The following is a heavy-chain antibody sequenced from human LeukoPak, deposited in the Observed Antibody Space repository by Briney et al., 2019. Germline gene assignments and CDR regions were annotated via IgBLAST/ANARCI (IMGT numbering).Heavy chain of an antibody. J-gene: IGHJ4*02. CDR1: GFTFSSYA. CDR2: ISGSGGST. V-gene: IGHV3-23*01. CDR3: ARDITDDFWSGYYVPYYFDY. Sequence: GGSLRLSCAASGFTFSSYAMNWVRQAPGKGLEWVSAISGSGGSTYYADSVKGRFTISRDNAKNSLYLQMNSLRAEDTAVYYCARDITDDFWSGYYVPYYFDYWGQGTLVTVSS. D-gene: IGHD3-3*01.